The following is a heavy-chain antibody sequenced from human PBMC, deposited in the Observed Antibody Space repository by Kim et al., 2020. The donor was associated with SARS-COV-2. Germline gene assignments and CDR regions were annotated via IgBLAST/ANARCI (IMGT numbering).Heavy chain of an antibody. V-gene: IGHV1-3*01. CDR1: GYTFSNYA. J-gene: IGHJ4*02. CDR2: IIGGNGNT. Sequence: ALVKVSCKASGYTFSNYAIHWVRQAPGQRLECMGWIIGGNGNTYYSPKFQGRVTFTRDTSATTAYMELSSLRSEDTAVYYCARGGGPGLGYWGQGTLVTVSS. D-gene: IGHD2-15*01. CDR3: ARGGGPGLGY.